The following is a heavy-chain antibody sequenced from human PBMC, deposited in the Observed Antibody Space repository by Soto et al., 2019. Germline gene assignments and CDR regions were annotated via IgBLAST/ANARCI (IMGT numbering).Heavy chain of an antibody. J-gene: IGHJ6*02. CDR3: ARDPVRNLVRGVSPYYYGMDV. CDR2: IIPIFGTA. CDR1: GGTFSSYA. D-gene: IGHD3-10*01. V-gene: IGHV1-69*01. Sequence: QVQLVQSGAEVKKPGSSVKVSCKASGGTFSSYAISWVRQAPGQGPEWMGGIIPIFGTANYAQKFQGRVTITADESTSTAYMELSSLRSEDTAVYYCARDPVRNLVRGVSPYYYGMDVWGQGTTVTVSS.